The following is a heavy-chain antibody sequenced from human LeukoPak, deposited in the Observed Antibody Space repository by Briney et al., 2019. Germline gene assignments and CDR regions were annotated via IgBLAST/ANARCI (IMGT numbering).Heavy chain of an antibody. V-gene: IGHV3-23*01. CDR1: GFTFGSYA. Sequence: GGSLRLSCAASGFTFGSYAMSWVRQAPGKGLEWVSAISGSGGSTYYADSVKGRFTISRDNSKNTLYLQMNSLRAEDTAVHYCAKAVGYCSSTSCYAPEDYYYGMDVWGKGTTVTVSS. J-gene: IGHJ6*04. CDR2: ISGSGGST. D-gene: IGHD2-2*01. CDR3: AKAVGYCSSTSCYAPEDYYYGMDV.